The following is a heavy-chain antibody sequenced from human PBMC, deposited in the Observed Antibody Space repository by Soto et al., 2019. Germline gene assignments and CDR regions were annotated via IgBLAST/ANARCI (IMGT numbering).Heavy chain of an antibody. J-gene: IGHJ6*02. V-gene: IGHV1-69*13. CDR1: GGTFSSYA. Sequence: GASVKVSCKASGGTFSSYAISWVRQAPGQGLEWMGGIIPILGTANYAQKFQGRVTITADESTSTAYMELSSLRSEDTAVYYCAGGGEQWLVRDYYYYGMDVWGQGTTVTVSS. CDR2: IIPILGTA. D-gene: IGHD6-19*01. CDR3: AGGGEQWLVRDYYYYGMDV.